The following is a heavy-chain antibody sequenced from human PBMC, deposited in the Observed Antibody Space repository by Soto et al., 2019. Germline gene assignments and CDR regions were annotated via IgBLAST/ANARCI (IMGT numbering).Heavy chain of an antibody. D-gene: IGHD3-16*02. J-gene: IGHJ6*02. V-gene: IGHV4-39*01. CDR2: IYYSGST. CDR3: ARRIMITFGGVIVDYYGMDV. CDR1: GGSISNSSYY. Sequence: PSETLSLTCTVSGGSISNSSYYWGCIRQPPGRGLEWIGSIYYSGSTYYNPSLKSRVTISVDTSKNQFSLKLSSVTAADTAVYYCARRIMITFGGVIVDYYGMDVWGQGTTVTVSS.